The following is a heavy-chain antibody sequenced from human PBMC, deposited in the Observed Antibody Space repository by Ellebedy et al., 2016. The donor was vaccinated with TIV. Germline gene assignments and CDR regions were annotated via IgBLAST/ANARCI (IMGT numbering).Heavy chain of an antibody. Sequence: PGGSLRLSCATSGFSFSGYAMSWVRQAPGKGLEWVSGISCSGGSTYYADSVKGRFTLSRDNSKHTLYLQMNSLRDEDTAIYNCAKDRYYYDTSGYLRGDYWGQGTEVTVSS. CDR3: AKDRYYYDTSGYLRGDY. D-gene: IGHD3-22*01. CDR2: ISCSGGST. CDR1: GFSFSGYA. J-gene: IGHJ4*02. V-gene: IGHV3-23*01.